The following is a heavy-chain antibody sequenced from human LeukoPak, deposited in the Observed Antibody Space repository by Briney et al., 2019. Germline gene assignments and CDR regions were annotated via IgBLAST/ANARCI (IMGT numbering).Heavy chain of an antibody. CDR1: GFTFDNYG. D-gene: IGHD1-26*01. CDR2: IRYDGSNE. Sequence: GGSLRLSCAASGFTFDNYGMHWVRQAPGKGLEWVAFIRYDGSNENYADSLKGRFTISRDNSKSTLFLQMNSLGVEDTAVYYCAKDPRSYSTGLDYWGQGTLVTVSS. V-gene: IGHV3-30*02. CDR3: AKDPRSYSTGLDY. J-gene: IGHJ4*02.